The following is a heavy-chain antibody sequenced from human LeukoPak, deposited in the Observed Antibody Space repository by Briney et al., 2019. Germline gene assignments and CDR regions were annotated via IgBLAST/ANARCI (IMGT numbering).Heavy chain of an antibody. J-gene: IGHJ4*02. CDR2: ISSSGRTT. CDR3: ARHQWLQSFDH. CDR1: GFSFSSYE. V-gene: IGHV3-48*03. Sequence: PGGSLRLSCAASGFSFSSYEMNWVRQAPGKGLEWISYISSSGRTTYYADSVKGRFTISRDNAKNSLFLQMNSLRAEDTALYYCARHQWLQSFDHWGQGTLVTVSS. D-gene: IGHD6-19*01.